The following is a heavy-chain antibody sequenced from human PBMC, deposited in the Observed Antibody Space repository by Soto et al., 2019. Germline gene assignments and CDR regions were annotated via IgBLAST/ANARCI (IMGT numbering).Heavy chain of an antibody. CDR2: ISYDGSNK. D-gene: IGHD3-3*01. CDR1: GFTFSSYG. CDR3: AKDHYDFWSGYDHDAFDI. J-gene: IGHJ3*02. Sequence: GGSLRLSCAASGFTFSSYGMHWVRQAPGKGLEWVAVISYDGSNKYYADSVKGRFTISRDNSKNTLYLQMNSLRAEDTAVYYCAKDHYDFWSGYDHDAFDIWGQGTMVTVS. V-gene: IGHV3-30*18.